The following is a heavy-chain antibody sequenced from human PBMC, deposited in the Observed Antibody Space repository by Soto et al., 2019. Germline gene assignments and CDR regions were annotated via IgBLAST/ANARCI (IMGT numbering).Heavy chain of an antibody. D-gene: IGHD3-9*01. CDR1: GNTFTNHG. V-gene: IGHV1-18*01. CDR3: SRDAGRDAYFHWYFGL. Sequence: QVQLVQSAAEVKKPGASVKVSCKASGNTFTNHGISWVRQAPGQGLEWMGWIRALNGNTNYAQEFQGIITMTTDTSTTTAYMELRNLKSEAAAEYSFSRDAGRDAYFHWYFGLWGRGTLVTVSS. CDR2: IRALNGNT. J-gene: IGHJ2*01.